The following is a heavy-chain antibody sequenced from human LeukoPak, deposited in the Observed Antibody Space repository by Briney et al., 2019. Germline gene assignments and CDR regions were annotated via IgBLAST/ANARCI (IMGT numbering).Heavy chain of an antibody. CDR3: SRDISASSSLDY. V-gene: IGHV1-2*02. CDR2: IHPDSGAT. Sequence: ASVKVSCKASAYTFTGYYMPWVRQAPGQGLELMGWIHPDSGATNYAQNFQGRVTMTRDTFISTAYMDLSRLSSDDLVGFYCSRDISASSSLDYWGQGTLVTVSS. D-gene: IGHD6-6*01. CDR1: AYTFTGYY. J-gene: IGHJ4*02.